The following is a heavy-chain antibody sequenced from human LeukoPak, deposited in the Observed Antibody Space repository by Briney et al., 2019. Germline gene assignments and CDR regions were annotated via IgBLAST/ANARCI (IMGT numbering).Heavy chain of an antibody. J-gene: IGHJ4*02. Sequence: GESLKTSCKGSGYSFTSYWIGWVRQMPGKGLEWMGIIYSGDSDTRYSPSFQGQVTISADKSISTAYLQWSILRASDTAMYYCARGYDSSAYFDYWGQGTLVTVSS. CDR3: ARGYDSSAYFDY. CDR1: GYSFTSYW. CDR2: IYSGDSDT. D-gene: IGHD3-22*01. V-gene: IGHV5-51*01.